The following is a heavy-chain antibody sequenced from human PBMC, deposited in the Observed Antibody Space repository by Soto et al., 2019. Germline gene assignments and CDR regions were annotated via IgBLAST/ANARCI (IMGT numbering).Heavy chain of an antibody. J-gene: IGHJ4*02. CDR2: ISSSSSYI. Sequence: PGGSLRLSCAASGFTFSGYSMNWVRQAPGKGLEWVSSISSSSSYIYYADSVKGRFTISRDNAKNSMYLQMNSLRAEDTAVYYCARAGGSSGYDFDYCAQGTLVTVSS. D-gene: IGHD3-22*01. V-gene: IGHV3-21*01. CDR1: GFTFSGYS. CDR3: ARAGGSSGYDFDY.